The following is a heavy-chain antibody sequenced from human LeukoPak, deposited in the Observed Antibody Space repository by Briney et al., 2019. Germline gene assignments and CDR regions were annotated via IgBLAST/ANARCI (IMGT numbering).Heavy chain of an antibody. CDR3: ARGGPAMEFDY. D-gene: IGHD5-18*01. J-gene: IGHJ4*02. V-gene: IGHV3-48*03. CDR2: ISSSGSTI. CDR1: GFTFSSYE. Sequence: GGSLRLSCAASGFTFSSYEMNWVRQTPGKGLEWVSYISSSGSTIYYADSVKGRFTISRDNAKNSLYLQMNSLRAEDTAVYYCARGGPAMEFDYWGQGTLVTVSS.